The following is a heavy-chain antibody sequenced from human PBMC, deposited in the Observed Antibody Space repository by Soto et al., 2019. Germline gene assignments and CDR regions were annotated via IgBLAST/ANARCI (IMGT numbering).Heavy chain of an antibody. CDR2: LYYSGNT. J-gene: IGHJ4*01. CDR1: GGSISSGDYY. Sequence: PSETLSLTCTVSGGSISSGDYYWSWIRQPPGKGLEWIGYLYYSGNTYYNPSLNSRVTISIDTSKNQFSLKLSSVTAADTAVYYCARGLGPEYGILTGYPEWGQGTLVTVSS. V-gene: IGHV4-30-4*01. D-gene: IGHD3-9*01. CDR3: ARGLGPEYGILTGYPE.